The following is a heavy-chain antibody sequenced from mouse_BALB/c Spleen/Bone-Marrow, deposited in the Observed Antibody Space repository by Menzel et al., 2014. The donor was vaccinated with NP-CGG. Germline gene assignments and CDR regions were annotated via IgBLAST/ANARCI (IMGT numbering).Heavy chain of an antibody. CDR3: ARELGHYAMDY. CDR2: IWGDGST. CDR1: GFSLTGYG. J-gene: IGHJ4*01. V-gene: IGHV2-6-7*01. Sequence: QVQLQQSGPGLVAPSQSLSITCTVSGFSLTGYGVNWVRQPPGKGLEWLGMIWGDGSTDYNSALKSRMSISKDNSKSQVFLKMNSLQTDDSARYYCARELGHYAMDYWGQGTSVTDSS. D-gene: IGHD4-1*01.